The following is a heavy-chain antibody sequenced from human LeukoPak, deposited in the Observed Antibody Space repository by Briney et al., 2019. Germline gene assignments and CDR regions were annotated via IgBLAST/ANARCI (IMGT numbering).Heavy chain of an antibody. D-gene: IGHD5-12*01. V-gene: IGHV1-2*02. J-gene: IGHJ4*02. CDR2: INPNSGGT. Sequence: ASVKVSCKASGYTFTGYYMHWVRQAPGQGLEWMGWINPNSGGTSYAQKFQGRVTMIRDTSVTTAYMELSRLRSDDTAVYYCARYSGYDEPFEYWGQGTLVAVSS. CDR3: ARYSGYDEPFEY. CDR1: GYTFTGYY.